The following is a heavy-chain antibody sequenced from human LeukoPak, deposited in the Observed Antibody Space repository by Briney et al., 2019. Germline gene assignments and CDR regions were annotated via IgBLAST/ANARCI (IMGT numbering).Heavy chain of an antibody. J-gene: IGHJ6*02. CDR1: GYTFTAYY. CDR3: ARDLIPAAVSDSYGMGV. Sequence: ASVKVSCKASGYTFTAYYLHWVRQAPGQGLEWMGRINPNSGGPNSAQKFQGRVTMTRDTSISTAYMELNGLRSGDTAIYYCARDLIPAAVSDSYGMGVWGLGTTVTVSS. CDR2: INPNSGGP. V-gene: IGHV1-2*02. D-gene: IGHD2-2*01.